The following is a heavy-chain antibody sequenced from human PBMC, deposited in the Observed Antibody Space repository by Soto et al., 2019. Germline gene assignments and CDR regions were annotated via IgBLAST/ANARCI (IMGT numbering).Heavy chain of an antibody. Sequence: GGSLRLSCAASGFTFSGSAMHWVRQASGKGLEWVGRIRSKTNNYATAYAASVKGRFTISRDDSKNTAFLQMNSLKTEDTAVYYCTRDPRNYYDSIGSANWFDPWGQGTPVTVSS. V-gene: IGHV3-73*01. CDR3: TRDPRNYYDSIGSANWFDP. CDR1: GFTFSGSA. CDR2: IRSKTNNYAT. J-gene: IGHJ5*02. D-gene: IGHD3-22*01.